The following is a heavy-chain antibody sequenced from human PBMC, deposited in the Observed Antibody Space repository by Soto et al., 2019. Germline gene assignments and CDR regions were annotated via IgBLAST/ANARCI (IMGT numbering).Heavy chain of an antibody. CDR3: AREDSIIIPAVSDF. CDR1: GSYFNNYG. CDR2: VSKSDYT. V-gene: IGHV3-21*01. Sequence: GGSLRLSCAVSGSYFNNYGINCVRQPPGKGLEWVSSVSKSDYTYYSDSVRGRFTISRDNAKNSVSLQMNSLRAEDTAVYYCAREDSIIIPAVSDFWGQGTLVTISS. D-gene: IGHD2-2*01. J-gene: IGHJ4*02.